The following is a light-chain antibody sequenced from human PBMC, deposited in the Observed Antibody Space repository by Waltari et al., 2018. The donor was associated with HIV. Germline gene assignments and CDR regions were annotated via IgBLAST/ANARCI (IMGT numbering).Light chain of an antibody. CDR3: QQYYGAPQT. V-gene: IGKV4-1*01. CDR2: SAS. J-gene: IGKJ2*01. Sequence: DFVMTQSPHSLAVSLGERATFNCNSSRSLLSSSDNKNYLAWYQKKPGQPPKLLISSASNRESGVPDRFSGSGSGTDFTLTISSLQPEDVAVYYCQQYYGAPQTFGQGTKVEIK. CDR1: RSLLSSSDNKNY.